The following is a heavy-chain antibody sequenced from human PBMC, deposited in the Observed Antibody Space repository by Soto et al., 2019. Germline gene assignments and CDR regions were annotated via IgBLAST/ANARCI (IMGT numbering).Heavy chain of an antibody. CDR1: GGSVSSGSYY. D-gene: IGHD1-1*01. V-gene: IGHV4-34*01. Sequence: QVQLQQWGAGLLKPSETLSLTCAVYGGSVSSGSYYWSWIRQPPGKGLEWIGEMSHSGGTHFNPSLKSRITISVDTSNNHFSLKMSFVTAAETALYYCARVERGTATTVVDAFDIWGPGTMVTVSS. J-gene: IGHJ3*02. CDR2: MSHSGGT. CDR3: ARVERGTATTVVDAFDI.